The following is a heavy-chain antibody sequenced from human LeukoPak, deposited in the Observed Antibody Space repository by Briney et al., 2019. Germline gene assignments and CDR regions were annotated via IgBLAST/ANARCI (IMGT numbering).Heavy chain of an antibody. D-gene: IGHD2-15*01. CDR1: GYSFTSYW. J-gene: IGHJ3*02. V-gene: IGHV5-51*01. CDR2: IYPGDSDT. CDR3: ARPLCSGGSCYGGGDAFDI. Sequence: GESLKISCKGSGYSFTSYWICWVRQLPGKGLEWMGIIYPGDSDTRYSPSFQGQVTISADKSISTAYLQWSSLKASDTAMYYCARPLCSGGSCYGGGDAFDIWGQGTMVTVSS.